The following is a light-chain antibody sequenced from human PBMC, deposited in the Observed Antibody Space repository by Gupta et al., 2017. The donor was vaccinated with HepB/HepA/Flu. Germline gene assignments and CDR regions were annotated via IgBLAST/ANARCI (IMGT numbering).Light chain of an antibody. J-gene: IGKJ4*01. CDR3: QQRSNWPPSVT. V-gene: IGKV3-11*01. CDR2: DAS. CDR1: QSVSIY. Sequence: EIVLTQSPATLSLSPGERATLSCRASQSVSIYLAWYQQKPGQAPRLLIYDASNRATGIPARFSGSGSGTDFTLTISSLEPEDFAVYYCQQRSNWPPSVTFGGGTKLEIK.